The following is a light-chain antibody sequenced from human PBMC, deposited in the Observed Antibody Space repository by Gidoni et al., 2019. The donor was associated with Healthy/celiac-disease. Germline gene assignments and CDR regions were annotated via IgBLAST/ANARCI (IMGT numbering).Light chain of an antibody. CDR2: AAS. V-gene: IGKV1D-16*01. J-gene: IGKJ5*01. CDR3: QQYNSYPIT. CDR1: QGISSC. Sequence: DIQMTQSPSSLFASVGDRVTITCRASQGISSCLDWSQQKPEKAPNSLIYAASRLQREVPSRFSGSGTWTDFTLTISSLQTEDFATYYCQQYNSYPITFGQGTRLEIK.